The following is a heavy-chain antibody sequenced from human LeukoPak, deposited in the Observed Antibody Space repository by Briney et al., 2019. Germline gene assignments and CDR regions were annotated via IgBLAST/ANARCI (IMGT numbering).Heavy chain of an antibody. CDR2: ITAGATST. CDR3: AKHFGASSGYAFDF. V-gene: IGHV3-23*01. Sequence: GGSLRLSCEASGLTFSNYAMSWVRQAPGKGLEWVSTITAGATSTYYTDSVRGRFTISRDNSKSTLYLQMSNLRAEDTAVYYCAKHFGASSGYAFDFWGQGTLVTVSS. CDR1: GLTFSNYA. D-gene: IGHD5-12*01. J-gene: IGHJ4*02.